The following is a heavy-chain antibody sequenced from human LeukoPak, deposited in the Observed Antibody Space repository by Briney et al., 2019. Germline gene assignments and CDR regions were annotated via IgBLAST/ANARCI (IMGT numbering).Heavy chain of an antibody. CDR3: ARGSSVYCSSTSCYDGFSSWFDP. D-gene: IGHD2-2*01. Sequence: GGSLRLSCAASGFTFSSYWMSWVRQAPGKGLEWVSYISSSGSTIYYADSVKGRFTISRDNAKNSLYLQMNSLRAEDTAVYYCARGSSVYCSSTSCYDGFSSWFDPWGQGTLVTVSS. J-gene: IGHJ5*02. CDR2: ISSSGSTI. CDR1: GFTFSSYW. V-gene: IGHV3-48*04.